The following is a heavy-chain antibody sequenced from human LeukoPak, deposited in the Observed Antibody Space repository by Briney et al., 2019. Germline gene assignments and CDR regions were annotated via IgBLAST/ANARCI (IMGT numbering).Heavy chain of an antibody. V-gene: IGHV4-34*01. CDR3: AINDGSGSYYKSDY. D-gene: IGHD3-10*01. J-gene: IGHJ4*02. CDR1: GGSFSGYY. Sequence: SETLSLTCAVYGGSFSGYYRSWIRQTPGKGLEWIGEIDQSGSTNYNPSLKSRVTITIDTSKNQFSLKLNSVTAADTAVYYCAINDGSGSYYKSDYWGQGTLVTVSS. CDR2: IDQSGST.